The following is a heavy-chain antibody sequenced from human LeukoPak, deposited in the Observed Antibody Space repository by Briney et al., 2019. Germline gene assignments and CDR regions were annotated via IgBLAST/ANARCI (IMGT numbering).Heavy chain of an antibody. CDR3: ANTHCDSSPIVWNF. CDR1: GFNFGNYG. Sequence: GGSLRLSCTASGFNFGNYGMSWVRQAPGKGLEWVSGLSDAGVRIFYADSVRGRFTVSRDNSKNTLYLRMDSLRAEDTAVYYCANTHCDSSPIVWNFWGQGTLVTVSS. V-gene: IGHV3-23*01. CDR2: LSDAGVRI. D-gene: IGHD6-6*01. J-gene: IGHJ4*02.